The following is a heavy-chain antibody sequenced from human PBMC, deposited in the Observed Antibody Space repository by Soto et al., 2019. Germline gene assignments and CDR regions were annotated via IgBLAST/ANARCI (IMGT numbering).Heavy chain of an antibody. Sequence: PGGSLRLSCAASGFTFRKHPMTWVRQAPGQGLEYVSSITASGSHTFYADSVKGRFTISRDNSRDTLYLQMNSLTVEDTAVYYCGRDLRDWDSGSYSYDYWGQGTLVTVSS. V-gene: IGHV3-23*01. CDR1: GFTFRKHP. J-gene: IGHJ4*02. D-gene: IGHD1-26*01. CDR3: GRDLRDWDSGSYSYDY. CDR2: ITASGSHT.